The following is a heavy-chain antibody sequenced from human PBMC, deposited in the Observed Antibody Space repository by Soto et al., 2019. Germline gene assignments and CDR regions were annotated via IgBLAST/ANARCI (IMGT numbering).Heavy chain of an antibody. D-gene: IGHD2-21*01. Sequence: EVQLVESGGGLGRPGGSLRLSCAASGFSFSSYWMHWVRQVPGKGLVWVARMNEDGGTTDYADSVKGRVTISRDNAKNTLYLQMNSLRVEETAVYYCARDLSGRADVWRQGTTVTVSS. CDR2: MNEDGGTT. J-gene: IGHJ6*02. CDR3: ARDLSGRADV. CDR1: GFSFSSYW. V-gene: IGHV3-74*02.